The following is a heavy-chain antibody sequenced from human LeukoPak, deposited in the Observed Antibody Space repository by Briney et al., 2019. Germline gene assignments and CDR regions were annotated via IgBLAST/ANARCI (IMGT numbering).Heavy chain of an antibody. D-gene: IGHD4/OR15-4a*01. CDR1: GFTFSAYA. J-gene: IGHJ4*02. CDR3: ARALYGAGDY. V-gene: IGHV3-30*03. CDR2: ISYDGGNK. Sequence: PGGSLRLSCAASGFTFSAYAMHWVRQAPGKGLEWVALISYDGGNKDYADSVKGRFTISRDDSKNTLYLQMNSLRDEDTAVYYCARALYGAGDYCGQGTLVTVSS.